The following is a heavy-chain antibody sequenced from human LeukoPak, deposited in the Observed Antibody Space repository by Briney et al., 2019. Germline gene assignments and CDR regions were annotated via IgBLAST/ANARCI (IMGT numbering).Heavy chain of an antibody. J-gene: IGHJ6*02. CDR3: ARLQEFGSYGMDV. CDR2: ISGSGGST. CDR1: GFTFSSYA. Sequence: PGGSLRLSCAASGFTFSSYAMSWVRQAPGKGLEWVSVISGSGGSTYYADSVKGRFTISRDNAKNSLYLQMNSLRAEDTAVYYCARLQEFGSYGMDVWGQGTTVTVSS. V-gene: IGHV3-23*01. D-gene: IGHD2-21*01.